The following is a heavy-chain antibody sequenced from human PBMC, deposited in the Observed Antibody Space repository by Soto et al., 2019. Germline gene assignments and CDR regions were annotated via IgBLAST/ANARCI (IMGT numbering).Heavy chain of an antibody. Sequence: PSGTLSLTCAVSGGSISSGGYSWSLIRQPPGKGLEWIGYIYHSGSTYYNPSLKSRVTILVDRSKNQFSLKLSSVTAADTAVYYCARGEVVALGYWGQGTLVTVSS. D-gene: IGHD2-15*01. CDR2: IYHSGST. V-gene: IGHV4-30-2*01. J-gene: IGHJ4*02. CDR3: ARGEVVALGY. CDR1: GGSISSGGYS.